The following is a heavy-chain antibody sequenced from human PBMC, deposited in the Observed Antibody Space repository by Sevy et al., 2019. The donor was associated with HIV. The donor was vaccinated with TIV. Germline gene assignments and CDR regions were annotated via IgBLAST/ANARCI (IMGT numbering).Heavy chain of an antibody. CDR1: GYTLTKLS. D-gene: IGHD3-22*01. J-gene: IGHJ4*02. CDR2: FDPEDGET. CDR3: AAAREYYEDSSGYLDY. Sequence: ASVKVSSKVSGYTLTKLSMHWVRQAPGKGLEWMRRFDPEDGETICAQKFQGRVTMTEDTSTDTAYMELSSLRSEDTAVYYCAAAREYYEDSSGYLDYWGQGTLVTVSS. V-gene: IGHV1-24*01.